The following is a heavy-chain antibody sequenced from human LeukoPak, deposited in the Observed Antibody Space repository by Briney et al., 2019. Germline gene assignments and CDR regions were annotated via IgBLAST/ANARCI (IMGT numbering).Heavy chain of an antibody. V-gene: IGHV4-59*01. CDR2: ISYSGST. Sequence: PSETLSLTCTVSGVSISTYSWSWIRQPPGKGLEWIGYISYSGSTSYNPSLRSRVTISVDTSKNQFSLKLSSVTAADTAVYYCARERPVLYFDYWGQGTLVTVSS. J-gene: IGHJ4*02. CDR1: GVSISTYS. D-gene: IGHD2-8*01. CDR3: ARERPVLYFDY.